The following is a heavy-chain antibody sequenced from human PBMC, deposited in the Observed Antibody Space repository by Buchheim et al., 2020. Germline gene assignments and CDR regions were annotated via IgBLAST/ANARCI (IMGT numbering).Heavy chain of an antibody. Sequence: QVQLQESGPGLVKPSETLSLTCTVSGGPISSYYWSWIRQPPGKGLEWIGYIYYSGSTNYNPSLKSRVTISVDTSKNQFSLKLSSVTAADTAVYYCARQVVVVPAAIGLGWFDPWGQGTL. CDR2: IYYSGST. D-gene: IGHD2-2*01. J-gene: IGHJ5*02. V-gene: IGHV4-59*08. CDR1: GGPISSYY. CDR3: ARQVVVVPAAIGLGWFDP.